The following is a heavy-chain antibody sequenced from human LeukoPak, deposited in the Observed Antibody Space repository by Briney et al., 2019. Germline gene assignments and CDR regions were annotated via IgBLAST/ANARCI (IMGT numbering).Heavy chain of an antibody. V-gene: IGHV4-34*01. Sequence: SETLSLTCAVYGGSFSGYYWSWIRQPPGKGLEWIGEINHSGSTNYNPSLKSRVTISVDTSKNQFSLKLSSVTAADTAVYYCARGGYYGSGSYRTPFDYWGQGTLVTVSS. D-gene: IGHD3-10*01. CDR1: GGSFSGYY. CDR3: ARGGYYGSGSYRTPFDY. J-gene: IGHJ4*02. CDR2: INHSGST.